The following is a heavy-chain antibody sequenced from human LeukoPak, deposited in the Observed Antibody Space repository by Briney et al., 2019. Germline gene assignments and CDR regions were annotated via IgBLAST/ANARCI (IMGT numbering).Heavy chain of an antibody. CDR2: ISNDGGGT. Sequence: GGSLRLSCAASGYIFNNYGLVWVRQAPGKGLEWVSAISNDGGGTTYADFVKGRFSVSRDNSKNTLFLQMNSLRAEDTALYYCAKGSSGYFFDLWGQGTLVTVSS. CDR1: GYIFNNYG. J-gene: IGHJ4*02. V-gene: IGHV3-23*01. CDR3: AKGSSGYFFDL. D-gene: IGHD3-22*01.